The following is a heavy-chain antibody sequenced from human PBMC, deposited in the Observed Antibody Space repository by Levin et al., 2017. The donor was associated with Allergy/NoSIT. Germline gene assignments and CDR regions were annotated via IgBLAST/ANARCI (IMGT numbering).Heavy chain of an antibody. CDR1: GFTFSDSP. Sequence: GASVKVSCAASGFTFSDSPMHWVRQASGKGLEWVGLIRNKANNYATAYAASVQGRFTISRDDSKKTAYLQMNSLKTEDTAVYYCVRRDWNYYDTSGDFWGQGTLVTVSS. CDR2: IRNKANNYAT. V-gene: IGHV3-73*01. D-gene: IGHD3-22*01. CDR3: VRRDWNYYDTSGDF. J-gene: IGHJ4*02.